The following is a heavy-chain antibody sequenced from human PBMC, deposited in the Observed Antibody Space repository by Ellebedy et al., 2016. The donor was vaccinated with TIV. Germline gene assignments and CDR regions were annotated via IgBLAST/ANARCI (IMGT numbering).Heavy chain of an antibody. Sequence: MPSETLSLTCTVSGGSVSSGSFFWSWIRQSPGKRLEWIGYIYFGGRTNYNPSLKSRVTISEDTSSTQISLTLFSLTAADTAVYYCSGQDGAGTQYFDHWGQGTLVTVSS. CDR2: IYFGGRT. V-gene: IGHV4-61*01. D-gene: IGHD3-10*01. J-gene: IGHJ4*02. CDR3: SGQDGAGTQYFDH. CDR1: GGSVSSGSFF.